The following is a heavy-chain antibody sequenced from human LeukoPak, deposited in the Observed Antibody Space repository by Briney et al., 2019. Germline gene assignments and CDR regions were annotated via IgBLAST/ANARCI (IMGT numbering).Heavy chain of an antibody. J-gene: IGHJ4*02. Sequence: TGGSLRLSCEASGFTFSNYAMNWVRQAPGKGLQWVSTISVGSDITYYADSVKGRFIISRDNSKNTLYMQMNSLRAEDTAVYYCARALGRAYSYGYDYWGQGTLVTVSS. V-gene: IGHV3-23*01. D-gene: IGHD5-18*01. CDR1: GFTFSNYA. CDR3: ARALGRAYSYGYDY. CDR2: ISVGSDIT.